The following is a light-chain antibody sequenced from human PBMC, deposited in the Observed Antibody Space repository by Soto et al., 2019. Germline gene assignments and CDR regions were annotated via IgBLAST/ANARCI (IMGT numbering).Light chain of an antibody. J-gene: IGKJ1*01. CDR2: GAS. V-gene: IGKV3-15*01. Sequence: EIVLTQSPVTLSVSPVERVTLSCRASQRLSSNLAWYQQRPGQAPRLLIYGASIRATDIPARFIGSGSGTEFTLTLSSLHSEAFAVYYCHRYINLPRTFGQGTKVDIK. CDR1: QRLSSN. CDR3: HRYINLPRT.